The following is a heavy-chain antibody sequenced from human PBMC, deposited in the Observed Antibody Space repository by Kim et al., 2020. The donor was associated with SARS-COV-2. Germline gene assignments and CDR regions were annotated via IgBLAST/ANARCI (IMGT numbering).Heavy chain of an antibody. CDR3: ARDRPRGHFDY. Sequence: YYVDSVKGRFTISRDNAKNSLYLQMNSLRAEDTAVYYCARDRPRGHFDYWGQGTLVTVSS. V-gene: IGHV3-7*01. J-gene: IGHJ4*02.